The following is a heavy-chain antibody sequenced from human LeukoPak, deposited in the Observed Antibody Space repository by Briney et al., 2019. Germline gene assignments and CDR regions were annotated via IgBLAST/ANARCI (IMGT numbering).Heavy chain of an antibody. J-gene: IGHJ4*02. CDR1: GFTFSSYA. D-gene: IGHD3-9*01. CDR3: ARDLYYDILTGYYSPGYFDY. CDR2: ISGSGGST. Sequence: GGSLRLSCAASGFTFSSYAMSWVRQAPGKGLEWVSAISGSGGSTYYADSVKGRFTISRDNSKNTLYLQMNSMRAEDTAVYYCARDLYYDILTGYYSPGYFDYWGQGTLVTVS. V-gene: IGHV3-23*01.